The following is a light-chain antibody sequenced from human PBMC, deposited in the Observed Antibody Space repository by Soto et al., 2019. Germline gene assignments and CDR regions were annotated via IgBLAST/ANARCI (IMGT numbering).Light chain of an antibody. Sequence: QSALTQPASVSGSPGQSITISCTGTSSDVDAYDYVSWYQQHPGKAPKFMLYEVSNRPSGLSNRFSGSKSGNTASLTISGLQAEDEADYYCSSYTTSNTWVFGGGTKVTVL. V-gene: IGLV2-14*01. J-gene: IGLJ3*02. CDR3: SSYTTSNTWV. CDR2: EVS. CDR1: SSDVDAYDY.